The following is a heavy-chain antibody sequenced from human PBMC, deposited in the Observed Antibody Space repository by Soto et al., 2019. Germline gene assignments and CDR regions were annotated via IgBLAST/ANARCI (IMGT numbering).Heavy chain of an antibody. Sequence: QVQLQESGPGLVKPSETLSLICTVSGASMNNYYGSWIRQPQGKGLEYLGYIFYGGGPDYNPSRRSQVTMSVDTSNHQFSLKLRSVTAADTAVYYCARSGHSFGGVIWGQGILVTVSS. J-gene: IGHJ4*02. CDR2: IFYGGGP. CDR1: GASMNNYY. V-gene: IGHV4-59*01. D-gene: IGHD3-16*01. CDR3: ARSGHSFGGVI.